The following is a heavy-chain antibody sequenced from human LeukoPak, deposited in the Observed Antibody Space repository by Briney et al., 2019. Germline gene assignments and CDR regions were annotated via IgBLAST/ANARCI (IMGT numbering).Heavy chain of an antibody. CDR1: GFTFGDYA. V-gene: IGHV3-49*04. CDR2: IRSKAYGVTT. CDR3: TRQGVSSGWHYYYYMDV. Sequence: TGGSLRLXCTASGFTFGDYAMSWVRQAPGKGLEWVGFIRSKAYGVTTEYAASVKGRFTISRDDSKSIAYLQMNSLKTEDTAVYYCTRQGVSSGWHYYYYMDVWGKGTTVTVSS. D-gene: IGHD6-19*01. J-gene: IGHJ6*03.